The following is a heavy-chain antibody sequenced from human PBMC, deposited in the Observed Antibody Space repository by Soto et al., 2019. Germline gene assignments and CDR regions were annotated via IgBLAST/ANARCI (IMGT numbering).Heavy chain of an antibody. CDR1: GFTFSSYA. D-gene: IGHD3-3*01. Sequence: GGSLRLSCAASGFTFSSYAMSWVRQAPGKGLEWVSAISGSGSSTYYADSVKGRFTISRDNSKNTLYLQMNSLRAEDTAVYYCAKAVDYDFWSGYWFDPWGQGTLVTISS. J-gene: IGHJ5*02. V-gene: IGHV3-23*01. CDR3: AKAVDYDFWSGYWFDP. CDR2: ISGSGSST.